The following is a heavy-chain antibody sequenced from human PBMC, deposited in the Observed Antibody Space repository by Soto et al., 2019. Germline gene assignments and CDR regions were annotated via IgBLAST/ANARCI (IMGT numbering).Heavy chain of an antibody. V-gene: IGHV4-59*01. J-gene: IGHJ3*02. Sequence: SETLSLTCTVSGGSISSYYWSWIRQPPGKGLEWIGYIYYSGSTNYNPSLKSRVTISVDTSKNQFSLKLSSVTAADTAVYYCARDPALYSGYDFDAFDIWGQGTMVTVSS. CDR2: IYYSGST. CDR3: ARDPALYSGYDFDAFDI. CDR1: GGSISSYY. D-gene: IGHD5-12*01.